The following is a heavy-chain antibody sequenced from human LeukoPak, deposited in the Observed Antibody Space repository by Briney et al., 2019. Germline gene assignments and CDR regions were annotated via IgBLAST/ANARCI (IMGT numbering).Heavy chain of an antibody. CDR2: IYYSGST. V-gene: IGHV4-59*01. Sequence: SETLSLTCTVSGGSMRGYYWSWIRQPPGKGLEWIGDIYYSGSTRYNPSLKDRVTMSTDTSKNELSLMLRSVTAADTAVYYCARVGYYDSSGYYLIDYWGQGTLVTVSS. J-gene: IGHJ4*02. D-gene: IGHD3-22*01. CDR1: GGSMRGYY. CDR3: ARVGYYDSSGYYLIDY.